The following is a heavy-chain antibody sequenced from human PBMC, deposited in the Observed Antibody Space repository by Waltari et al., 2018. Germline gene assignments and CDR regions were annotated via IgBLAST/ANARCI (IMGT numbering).Heavy chain of an antibody. Sequence: QAQLVQSGAEVKKPGASAKVACKASGSSFPSYPLLGVPQAPGQRPEWMGCINGGNANTKYSQKFQGRVTITRDTSATTAYMEVSSLRFEDTAVYYCATNAATYYDFWSGYADWGQGTLVTVSS. CDR2: INGGNANT. J-gene: IGHJ4*02. D-gene: IGHD3-3*01. CDR3: ATNAATYYDFWSGYAD. V-gene: IGHV1-3*01. CDR1: GSSFPSYP.